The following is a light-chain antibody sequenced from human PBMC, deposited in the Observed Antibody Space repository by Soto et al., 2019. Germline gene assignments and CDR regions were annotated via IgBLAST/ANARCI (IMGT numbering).Light chain of an antibody. CDR2: AAS. CDR1: QGISSY. J-gene: IGKJ4*01. CDR3: QQLNSYPLT. Sequence: DIQLTQSPSFLSASVGDRVTITCRASQGISSYLAWYQQKPGKAPKLLFYAASILQSGVPSSFSGSGSGTEFTFTISSLQPEDFATYYCQQLNSYPLTFGGGTKV. V-gene: IGKV1-9*01.